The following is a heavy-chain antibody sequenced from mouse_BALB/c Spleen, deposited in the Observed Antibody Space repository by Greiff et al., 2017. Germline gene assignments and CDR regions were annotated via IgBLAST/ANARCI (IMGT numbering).Heavy chain of an antibody. CDR2: IYPGSGNT. V-gene: IGHV1-77*01. CDR3: ARDYYGPYAMDY. D-gene: IGHD1-2*01. J-gene: IGHJ4*01. Sequence: QVQLQQSGAELARPGASVKLSCKASGYTSTDYYINWVKQRTGQGLEWIGEIYPGSGNTYYNEKFKGKATLTADKSSSTAYMQLSSLTSEDSAVYFCARDYYGPYAMDYWGQGTSVTVSS. CDR1: GYTSTDYY.